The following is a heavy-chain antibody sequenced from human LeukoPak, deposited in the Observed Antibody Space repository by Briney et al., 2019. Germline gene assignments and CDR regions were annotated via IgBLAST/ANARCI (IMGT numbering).Heavy chain of an antibody. D-gene: IGHD3-10*01. CDR1: GFTFSNYG. Sequence: GRSLRLSCAASGFTFSNYGMHWVRRAPGKGLEWVAVIWYDGSNKYYADSVKGRFTMSRDNSKNTLYLQMNSLRAEDTAVYYCAKDPITMVRGVAGYFDYWGQGTLVTVPS. J-gene: IGHJ4*02. V-gene: IGHV3-33*06. CDR3: AKDPITMVRGVAGYFDY. CDR2: IWYDGSNK.